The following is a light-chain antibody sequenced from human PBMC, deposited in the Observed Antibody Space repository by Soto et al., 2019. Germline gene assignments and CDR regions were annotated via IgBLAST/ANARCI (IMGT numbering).Light chain of an antibody. CDR2: GAS. CDR1: QSVSSN. CDR3: HQRQSWPRT. V-gene: IGKV3-15*01. J-gene: IGKJ1*01. Sequence: EVVMTQSPATLSVSPGERATLCCRASQSVSSNLAWYQQKVGQAPRLLMYGASVRATGVPTRFSGSGSGTVFTLTISSLQSEDFAVYYCHQRQSWPRTFGQGTKVDIK.